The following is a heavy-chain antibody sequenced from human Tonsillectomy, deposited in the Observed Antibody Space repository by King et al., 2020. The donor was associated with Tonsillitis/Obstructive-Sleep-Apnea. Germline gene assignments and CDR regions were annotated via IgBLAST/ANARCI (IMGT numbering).Heavy chain of an antibody. CDR2: ISGSGGTT. CDR1: GFTFSSYA. Sequence: VQLVESGGGLVQPGGSLRLSCAASGFTFSSYAMSWVRRAPGKGLEWVSTISGSGGTTYYADSVKGRFTISRDNSKNTLYLQMNSLRAEDTAVYNCAKSYMDNWSDGLDYWGQGALVTVSS. D-gene: IGHD1-20*01. CDR3: AKSYMDNWSDGLDY. J-gene: IGHJ4*02. V-gene: IGHV3-23*04.